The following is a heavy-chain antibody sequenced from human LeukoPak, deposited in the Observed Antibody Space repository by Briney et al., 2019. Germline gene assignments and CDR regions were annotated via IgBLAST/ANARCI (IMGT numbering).Heavy chain of an antibody. CDR1: GYSISSCYY. CDR2: IYHSGNT. J-gene: IGHJ6*02. D-gene: IGHD5-24*01. V-gene: IGHV4-38-2*02. CDR3: ARDGGYNYYYHGMDV. Sequence: PSETLSLTCTVSGYSISSCYYWGWIRQPPGKELEWIGSIYHSGNTYYNPSLKSRITISVDTSKNQFSLKLSSVTAADTAVFYCARDGGYNYYYHGMDVWGQGTTVTVSS.